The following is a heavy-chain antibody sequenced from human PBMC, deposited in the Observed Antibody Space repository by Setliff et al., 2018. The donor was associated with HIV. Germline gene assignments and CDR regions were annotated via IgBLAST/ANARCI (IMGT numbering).Heavy chain of an antibody. CDR3: ARGTLYYYDTGGYSYFDY. J-gene: IGHJ4*02. CDR1: GGSISSGGYY. CDR2: IYYSGST. Sequence: SETLSLTCAVSGGSISSGGYYWSWVRQHPGKGLEWIGYIYYSGSTYYNPSLKSRVTISVDTSKNQFSLKLSSVTAADTAVFYCARGTLYYYDTGGYSYFDYWGQGTLVTVSS. V-gene: IGHV4-31*11. D-gene: IGHD3-22*01.